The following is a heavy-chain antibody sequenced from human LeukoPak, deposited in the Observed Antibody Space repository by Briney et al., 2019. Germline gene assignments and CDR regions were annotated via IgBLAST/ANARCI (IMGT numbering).Heavy chain of an antibody. CDR3: AKDQRAMIVVVMFDY. CDR2: ISGSGGST. J-gene: IGHJ4*02. V-gene: IGHV3-23*01. D-gene: IGHD3-22*01. CDR1: GFTFSSYA. Sequence: PGGSPRLSCAASGFTFSSYAMIGVRQAPGKGREWVAAISGSGGSTYYAGSVKGPFTISRDNSKNTLYLQMNSLRAEDTAVYYCAKDQRAMIVVVMFDYWGQGTLVTVSS.